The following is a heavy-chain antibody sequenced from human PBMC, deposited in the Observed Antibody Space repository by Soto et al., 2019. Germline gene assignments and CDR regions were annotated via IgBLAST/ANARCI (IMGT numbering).Heavy chain of an antibody. CDR1: GFTFSSYS. D-gene: IGHD2-2*02. CDR3: AREGYCSSTSCYMGGLVPDY. V-gene: IGHV3-21*01. CDR2: ISSSSSYI. J-gene: IGHJ4*02. Sequence: PGGSLRLSCAASGFTFSSYSMNWVRQAPGKGLEWVSSISSSSSYIYYADSVKGRFTISRDNAKNSLYLQMNSLRAEDTAVYYCAREGYCSSTSCYMGGLVPDYWGQGTLVTVSS.